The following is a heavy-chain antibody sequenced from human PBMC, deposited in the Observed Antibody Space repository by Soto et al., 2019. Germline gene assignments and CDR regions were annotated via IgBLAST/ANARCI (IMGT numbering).Heavy chain of an antibody. CDR2: IYPGDSDT. D-gene: IGHD3-16*01. V-gene: IGHV5-51*01. CDR3: ARTILQATRRSFEV. Sequence: GESLKISCTGSGYTFTTYWIAWVRQMPGKGLEWMGIIYPGDSDTTYSPSFQGQVTISADKSISTAYLQWSSLKASDTAMYYCARTILQATRRSFEVWGQGTMVTVSS. J-gene: IGHJ4*02. CDR1: GYTFTTYW.